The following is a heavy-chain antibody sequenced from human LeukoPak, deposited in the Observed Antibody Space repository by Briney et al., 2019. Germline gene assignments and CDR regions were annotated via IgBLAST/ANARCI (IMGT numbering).Heavy chain of an antibody. Sequence: APVKVSCKASGYTFTSYGISWVRQAPGQGLEWMGWISAYNGNTNYAQKLQGRVTMTTDTSTSTAYMELRSLRSDDTAVYYCASLGGVGAIYYMDVWGKGTTVTVSS. D-gene: IGHD1-26*01. CDR1: GYTFTSYG. V-gene: IGHV1-18*01. CDR3: ASLGGVGAIYYMDV. CDR2: ISAYNGNT. J-gene: IGHJ6*03.